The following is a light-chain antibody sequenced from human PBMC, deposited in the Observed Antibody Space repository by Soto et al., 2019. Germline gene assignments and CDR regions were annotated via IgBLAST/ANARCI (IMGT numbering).Light chain of an antibody. J-gene: IGLJ3*02. CDR3: SSYTNNTLVV. V-gene: IGLV2-14*01. Sequence: QSVLTQPASVSGSPGQSITISCTGTSSDVRGYNYVSWYQQHPDKAPKLMIYEVSNRPSGVSNRFSGSKSGNTASLTISGLQAEDEADYYCSSYTNNTLVVFGGGTQLTVL. CDR1: SSDVRGYNY. CDR2: EVS.